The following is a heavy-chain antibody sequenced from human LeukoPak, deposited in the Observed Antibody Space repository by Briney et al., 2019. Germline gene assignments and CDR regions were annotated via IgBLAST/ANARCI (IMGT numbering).Heavy chain of an antibody. CDR2: ISGSGGST. Sequence: PGGSLRLSCAASGFTFTTYAMSWVRQAPGKGLEWVSAISGSGGSTYYADSVKGRFTISSDNSKNTVYLQMNSLRAEDTAVYYCARIWDGYSGSDYWGQGTLVTVSS. CDR3: ARIWDGYSGSDY. CDR1: GFTFTTYA. D-gene: IGHD1-26*01. J-gene: IGHJ4*02. V-gene: IGHV3-23*01.